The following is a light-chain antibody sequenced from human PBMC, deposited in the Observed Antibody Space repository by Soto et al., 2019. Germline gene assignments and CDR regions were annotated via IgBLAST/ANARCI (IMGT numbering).Light chain of an antibody. Sequence: QSVLTQSASVSGSPGQSITISCTGTSSDVGTFDLVSWYQQHPGNAPRLLIYEDTKRPSGVSSRFSGSKSGSTASLTISGLQAEEEADLYCCSYAGGGIYVFGTGTKVTV. CDR2: EDT. V-gene: IGLV2-23*01. CDR1: SSDVGTFDL. J-gene: IGLJ1*01. CDR3: CSYAGGGIYV.